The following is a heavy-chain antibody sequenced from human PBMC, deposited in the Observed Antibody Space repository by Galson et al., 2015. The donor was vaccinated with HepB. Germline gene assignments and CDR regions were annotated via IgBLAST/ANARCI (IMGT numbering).Heavy chain of an antibody. D-gene: IGHD4-17*01. Sequence: SVKVSCKASGGTFSSYAISWVRQAPGQGLEWMGGIIPIFGTANYAQKFQGRVTITADESTSTAYMELSSLRSEDTAVYYCARCYSRDSNYGDYVCGGWFDPWGQGTLVTVSS. J-gene: IGHJ5*02. V-gene: IGHV1-69*13. CDR2: IIPIFGTA. CDR1: GGTFSSYA. CDR3: ARCYSRDSNYGDYVCGGWFDP.